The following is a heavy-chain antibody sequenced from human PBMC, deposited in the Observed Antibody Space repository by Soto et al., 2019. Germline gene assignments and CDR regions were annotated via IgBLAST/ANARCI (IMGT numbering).Heavy chain of an antibody. CDR2: IWYDGSNK. CDR3: AREEVVVIKSGAFDI. J-gene: IGHJ3*02. V-gene: IGHV3-33*01. D-gene: IGHD3-22*01. CDR1: GFTFSSYG. Sequence: GGSLRLSCAASGFTFSSYGMHWVRQAPGKGLEWVAVIWYDGSNKYYADSVKGRFTISRDNSKNTLYLQMNSLRAEDTAVYYCAREEVVVIKSGAFDIWGQGTMVTVSS.